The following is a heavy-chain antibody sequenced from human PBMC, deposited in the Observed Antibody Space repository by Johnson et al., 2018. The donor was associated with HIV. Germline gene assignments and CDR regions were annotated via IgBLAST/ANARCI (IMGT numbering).Heavy chain of an antibody. D-gene: IGHD4-17*01. V-gene: IGHV3-30*02. CDR3: ARESTATRGDAFDI. CDR1: GFTLGSYA. J-gene: IGHJ3*02. Sequence: VQLVESGGDLVQPGGPLRLSCAASGFTLGSYAMSWVRQAPGKGLEWVAFIRYDGSIEYYVDSVKGRFTISRDNSKNTLYLQMDSLRAEDTAVYFCARESTATRGDAFDIWGQGTMVTVSS. CDR2: IRYDGSIE.